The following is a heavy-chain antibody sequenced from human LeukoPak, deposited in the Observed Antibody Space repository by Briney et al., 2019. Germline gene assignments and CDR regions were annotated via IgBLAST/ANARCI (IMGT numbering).Heavy chain of an antibody. CDR3: VRGLSGYTSSLGY. D-gene: IGHD6-6*01. V-gene: IGHV3-30*02. CDR2: IRYDGSNK. CDR1: GFTFSSYG. J-gene: IGHJ4*02. Sequence: GGSLRLSCAASGFTFSSYGMHWVRQAPGKGLEWVAFIRYDGSNKYYADSVKGRFTISRDNAKNTLYLQMNSLRAEDTAVYYCVRGLSGYTSSLGYWGQGTLVTVSS.